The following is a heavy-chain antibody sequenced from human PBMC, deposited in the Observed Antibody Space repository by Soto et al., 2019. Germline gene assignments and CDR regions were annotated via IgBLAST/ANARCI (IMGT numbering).Heavy chain of an antibody. CDR2: IYYSGST. V-gene: IGHV4-31*03. D-gene: IGHD3-3*01. CDR3: ARDTYYDFWSGYAAPYNWFDP. J-gene: IGHJ5*02. Sequence: LCHTYTVSDGSISSGVYYWSWIRQQPGKGQEWIGYIYYSGSTYYNPSLKSRVTISVDTSKNQFSLKLSSVTAADTAVYYCARDTYYDFWSGYAAPYNWFDPWGQGTLVTVSS. CDR1: DGSISSGVYY.